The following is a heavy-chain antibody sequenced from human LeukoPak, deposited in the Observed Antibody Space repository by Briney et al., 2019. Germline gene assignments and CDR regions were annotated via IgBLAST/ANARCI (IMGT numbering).Heavy chain of an antibody. Sequence: ASVKVSCKASGYTFTAYYIHWVRRAPGQGLEWMGRINPNSGGTNYAQKFQGRVTMTRDTSISTAYMELSRLRSDDTAVYYCARPCERTMSERSYNWFDSWGQGTLVTVSS. CDR1: GYTFTAYY. CDR2: INPNSGGT. V-gene: IGHV1-2*02. D-gene: IGHD1/OR15-1a*01. J-gene: IGHJ5*01. CDR3: ARPCERTMSERSYNWFDS.